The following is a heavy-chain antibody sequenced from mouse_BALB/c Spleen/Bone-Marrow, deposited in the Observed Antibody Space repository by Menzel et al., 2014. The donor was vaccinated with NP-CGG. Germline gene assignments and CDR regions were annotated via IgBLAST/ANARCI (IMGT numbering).Heavy chain of an antibody. CDR1: GFNIKDTY. Sequence: VHVKQSGAELVKPGASVKLSCTASGFNIKDTYMHWVKQRPEQGLEWIGRIDPANGNTKYDPKFQGKATITADTSSNTAYLQISSLTSEDTAVYYCANYYYGSSLFAYWGQGTLVTVSA. J-gene: IGHJ3*01. CDR3: ANYYYGSSLFAY. D-gene: IGHD1-1*01. CDR2: IDPANGNT. V-gene: IGHV14-3*02.